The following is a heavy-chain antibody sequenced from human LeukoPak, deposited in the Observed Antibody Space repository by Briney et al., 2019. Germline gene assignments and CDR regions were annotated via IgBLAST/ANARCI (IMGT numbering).Heavy chain of an antibody. Sequence: PGGSLRLSCAASGFTFSSYGMHWVRQAPGKGLEWVAFIRYDGSNKYYADSVKGRFTISRDNSKNTLYLQMNSRRAEDTAVYYLAKPELRELGMVDYWGQGTLVTVSS. CDR2: IRYDGSNK. CDR1: GFTFSSYG. CDR3: AKPELRELGMVDY. V-gene: IGHV3-30*02. D-gene: IGHD3-10*01. J-gene: IGHJ4*02.